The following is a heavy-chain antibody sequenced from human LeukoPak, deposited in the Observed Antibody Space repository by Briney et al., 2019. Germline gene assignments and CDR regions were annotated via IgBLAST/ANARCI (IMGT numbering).Heavy chain of an antibody. CDR2: IYYSGST. J-gene: IGHJ3*02. D-gene: IGHD3-22*01. CDR1: GGSISSYY. V-gene: IGHV4-59*01. Sequence: SETLSLTCAVYGGSISSYYWSWIRQPPGKGLEWIGYIYYSGSTNYNPSLKSRVTISVDTSKNQFSLKLSSVTAADTAVYYCASYDSSGTDAFDIWGQGTMVTVSS. CDR3: ASYDSSGTDAFDI.